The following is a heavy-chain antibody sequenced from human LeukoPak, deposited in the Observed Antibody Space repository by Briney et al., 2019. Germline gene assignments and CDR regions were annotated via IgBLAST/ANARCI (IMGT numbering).Heavy chain of an antibody. J-gene: IGHJ2*01. CDR2: IKQDGGEK. Sequence: GGSLRLSCAASGFTFSNYWMSWVRQAAGKGLEWVANIKQDGGEKYYVDSVKGRLTISRDNAKNSLDLQMHSLRPEDTAVYYCVRLDWYFDLWGRGTLVTVSS. CDR3: VRLDWYFDL. CDR1: GFTFSNYW. V-gene: IGHV3-7*01.